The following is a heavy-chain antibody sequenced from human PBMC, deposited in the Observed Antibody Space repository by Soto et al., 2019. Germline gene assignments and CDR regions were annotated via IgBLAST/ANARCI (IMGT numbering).Heavy chain of an antibody. CDR2: INAGNGNT. CDR3: ARKNYDFWSGYYPSVLDY. J-gene: IGHJ4*02. D-gene: IGHD3-3*01. CDR1: GYTFTCYS. V-gene: IGHV1-3*01. Sequence: GASVTVCCTASGYTFTCYSMHWVRQANGQRLEWMGWINAGNGNTKYSQKFQGRVTITRDTSASTAYMELSSLRSEDTAVYYCARKNYDFWSGYYPSVLDYWGQGTLVTVSS.